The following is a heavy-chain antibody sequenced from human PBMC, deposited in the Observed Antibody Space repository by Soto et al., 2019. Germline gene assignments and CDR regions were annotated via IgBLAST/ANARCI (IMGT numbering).Heavy chain of an antibody. D-gene: IGHD2-8*02. Sequence: SGTLALTCAVHGGSFSGDDWTWIRQPPGTGLEWIGEINHSGSTNYNPSLKSRVTISVDTPKNQFSLKLTSVTAADTAVYYCARDKITGIFDYWGQGTLVTVS. CDR3: ARDKITGIFDY. CDR1: GGSFSGDD. J-gene: IGHJ4*02. CDR2: INHSGST. V-gene: IGHV4-34*01.